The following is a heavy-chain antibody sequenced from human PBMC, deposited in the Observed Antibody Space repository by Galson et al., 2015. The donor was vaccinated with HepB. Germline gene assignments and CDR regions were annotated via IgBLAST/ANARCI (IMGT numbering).Heavy chain of an antibody. V-gene: IGHV3-21*01. CDR2: ISSSSSYI. CDR1: GFTFSSYS. D-gene: IGHD6-19*01. Sequence: SLRLSCAASGFTFSSYSMNWVRQAPGKGLEWVSSISSSSSYIYYADSVKGRFTISRDNAKNSLYLQMNSLRAEDTAVYYCARDMVAVAGTGVDYWGQGTLVTVSS. CDR3: ARDMVAVAGTGVDY. J-gene: IGHJ4*02.